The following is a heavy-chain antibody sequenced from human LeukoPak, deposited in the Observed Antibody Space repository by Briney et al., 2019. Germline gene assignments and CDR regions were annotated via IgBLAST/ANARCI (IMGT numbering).Heavy chain of an antibody. J-gene: IGHJ3*02. CDR3: ARAVYGFDAFDI. V-gene: IGHV3-21*01. CDR1: GFTFSSYS. Sequence: GGSLRLSCAASGFTFSSYSMNWVRQAPGKGLEWVSSISSSSSYIYYADSVKGRFTVSRDNAKNSLYLQMNSLIAEDTAVYYCARAVYGFDAFDIWGQGTMVTVSS. D-gene: IGHD4-17*01. CDR2: ISSSSSYI.